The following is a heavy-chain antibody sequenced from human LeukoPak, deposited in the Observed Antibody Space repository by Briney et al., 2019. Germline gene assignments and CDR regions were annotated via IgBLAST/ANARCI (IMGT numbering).Heavy chain of an antibody. CDR3: ARVGPMVRGAPYYYMDV. CDR2: ISAYNGNT. CDR1: GYTFTSYG. D-gene: IGHD3-10*01. Sequence: GASVKVSCKASGYTFTSYGISWVRQAPGRGLEWMGWISAYNGNTNYAQKLQGRVTMTTDTSTSTAYMELRSLRSDDTAVYYCARVGPMVRGAPYYYMDVWGKGTTVTISS. J-gene: IGHJ6*03. V-gene: IGHV1-18*01.